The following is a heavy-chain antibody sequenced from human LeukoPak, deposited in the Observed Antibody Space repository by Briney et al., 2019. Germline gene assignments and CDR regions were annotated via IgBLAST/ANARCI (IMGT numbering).Heavy chain of an antibody. D-gene: IGHD2-15*01. CDR3: APHPGAAADY. Sequence: GGSLRLSCAASGFTFSSYAMSWVRQAPGKGLEWVSSISGSGDSTYYADSVKGRSTISRDNSRNTLYLQMNTLRAEDTAVYYCAPHPGAAADYWGQGTLVTVSS. J-gene: IGHJ4*02. CDR2: ISGSGDST. V-gene: IGHV3-23*01. CDR1: GFTFSSYA.